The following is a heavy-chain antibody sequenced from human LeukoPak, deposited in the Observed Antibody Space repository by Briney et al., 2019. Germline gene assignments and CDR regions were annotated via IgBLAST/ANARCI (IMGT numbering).Heavy chain of an antibody. J-gene: IGHJ4*02. Sequence: ASVKVSCKASGYTFTSYGISWVRQAPGQGLEWMGWISAYNGNTNYAQKFQGRVTITRDTSASTAYMELSSLRSEDTAVYYCARRTVTTVDYWGQGTLVTVSS. CDR3: ARRTVTTVDY. D-gene: IGHD4-17*01. V-gene: IGHV1-18*01. CDR2: ISAYNGNT. CDR1: GYTFTSYG.